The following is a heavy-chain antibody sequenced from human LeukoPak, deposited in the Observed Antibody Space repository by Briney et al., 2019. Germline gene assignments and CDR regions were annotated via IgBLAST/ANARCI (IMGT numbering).Heavy chain of an antibody. CDR1: GFTFSSYW. D-gene: IGHD2-2*01. CDR2: IKQDGSEK. V-gene: IGHV3-7*01. CDR3: AKRGYCSSTSCSKDYFYYYMDV. Sequence: PGGSLRLSCAASGFTFSSYWMSWVRQAPGKGLEWVANIKQDGSEKYYADSVKGRFTISRDNSKNTLYLQMNSLRAEDTAVYYCAKRGYCSSTSCSKDYFYYYMDVWGKGTTVTVSS. J-gene: IGHJ6*03.